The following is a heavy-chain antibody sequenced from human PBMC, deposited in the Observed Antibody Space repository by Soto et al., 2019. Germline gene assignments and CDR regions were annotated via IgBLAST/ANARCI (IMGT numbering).Heavy chain of an antibody. CDR1: GFTLTTYA. D-gene: IGHD2-21*01. CDR2: ILGSGVS. V-gene: IGHV3-23*01. CDR3: AKDAVYRDGLWLPES. Sequence: LRLSCAASGFTLTTYAMMWFRQAPGKGLEWVSGILGSGVSYHADSVKGRLTISKDNSMNTLYLQMNSLRADDTAVYYCAKDAVYRDGLWLPESWGQGTLVTVSS. J-gene: IGHJ4*02.